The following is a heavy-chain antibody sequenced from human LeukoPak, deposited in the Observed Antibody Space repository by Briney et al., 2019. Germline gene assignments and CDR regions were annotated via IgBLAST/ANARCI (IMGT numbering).Heavy chain of an antibody. CDR1: GGSISSGGYY. CDR2: IYYSGST. CDR3: AVSGTYYYDSSGPHGEYYFDY. Sequence: PSETLSLTCTVSGGSISSGGYYWSWIRQHPGKGLEWIGYIYYSGSTYYNPSLKSRVTISVDTSKNQFSLKLSSVTAADTAVYYCAVSGTYYYDSSGPHGEYYFDYWGQGTLVTVSS. J-gene: IGHJ4*02. D-gene: IGHD3-22*01. V-gene: IGHV4-31*03.